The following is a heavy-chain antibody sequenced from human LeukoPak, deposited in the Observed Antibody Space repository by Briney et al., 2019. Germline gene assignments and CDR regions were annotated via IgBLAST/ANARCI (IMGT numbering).Heavy chain of an antibody. V-gene: IGHV3-20*01. CDR1: GFNFDDYG. Sequence: PGGSLRLSCAVSGFNFDDYGMSWVRQAPGKGLEWVSGINWNGGSTGYADSVKGRFTISRDNAKNSLYLQMNSLRAEDTAVYHCARDRYCSSTSCYSPAYWGQGTLVTVSS. CDR3: ARDRYCSSTSCYSPAY. CDR2: INWNGGST. D-gene: IGHD2-2*01. J-gene: IGHJ4*02.